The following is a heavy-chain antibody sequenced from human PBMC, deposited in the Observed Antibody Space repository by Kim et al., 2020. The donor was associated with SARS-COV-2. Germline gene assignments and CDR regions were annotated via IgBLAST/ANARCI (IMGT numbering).Heavy chain of an antibody. J-gene: IGHJ6*02. CDR1: GYSFTTYW. CDR2: IHPGDSDS. Sequence: GVSLKISCKGSGYSFTTYWIGWVRLMPGKGLEWMGIIHPGDSDSRYSPSFQGQVTFSVDKSVRTAYLQWGSLEASDTATYYCARQTLEWFTTSPGTAYYFGMDVWGQGTTVTVSS. CDR3: ARQTLEWFTTSPGTAYYFGMDV. V-gene: IGHV5-51*01. D-gene: IGHD3-3*01.